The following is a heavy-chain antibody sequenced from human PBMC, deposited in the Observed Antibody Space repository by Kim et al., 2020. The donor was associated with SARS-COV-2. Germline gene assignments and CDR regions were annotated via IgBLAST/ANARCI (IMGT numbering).Heavy chain of an antibody. CDR1: GGIFIRHV. CDR2: IVPMFGTP. V-gene: IGHV1-69*06. CDR3: ARADYGLFRMDV. J-gene: IGHJ6*02. D-gene: IGHD4-17*01. Sequence: SVKVSCKASGGIFIRHVMSWVRQAPGQGLEWMGGIVPMFGTPKYAQKFQDRLTITADRTTNMVYMELSSLRPDDAAVYYCARADYGLFRMDVWGRGTTVNIS.